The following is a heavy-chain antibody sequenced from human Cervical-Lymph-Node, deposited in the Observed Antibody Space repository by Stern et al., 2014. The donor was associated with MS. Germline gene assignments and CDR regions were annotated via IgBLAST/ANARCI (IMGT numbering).Heavy chain of an antibody. J-gene: IGHJ4*02. CDR1: GFTFSNYG. CDR3: ARGNWNYEGMGY. V-gene: IGHV3-33*01. D-gene: IGHD1-7*01. CDR2: IWYDGNKK. Sequence: VQLVESGGGVVQPGRSLRISCAASGFTFSNYGMHWVPQAPGKGLEWLAVIWYDGNKKYYADSVKGRFTISRDNSKNTLFLQMSSLTAEDTALYYCARGNWNYEGMGYWGQGTLVTVSS.